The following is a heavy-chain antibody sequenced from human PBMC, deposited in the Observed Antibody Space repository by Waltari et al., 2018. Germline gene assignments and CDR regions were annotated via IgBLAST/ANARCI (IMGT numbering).Heavy chain of an antibody. CDR2: IKKHGSEK. CDR3: MGGDI. CDR1: GFTLSSNT. V-gene: IGHV3-7*01. J-gene: IGHJ3*02. Sequence: EVQLVESGGGLVQPGGSLRISCVASGFTLSSNTMTWVRQAPGKGLEWVANIKKHGSEKNYVESVKGRFTISRDNAKNSLYLQMNSLRVEDTATYYCMGGDIWGQGTMVTVSS.